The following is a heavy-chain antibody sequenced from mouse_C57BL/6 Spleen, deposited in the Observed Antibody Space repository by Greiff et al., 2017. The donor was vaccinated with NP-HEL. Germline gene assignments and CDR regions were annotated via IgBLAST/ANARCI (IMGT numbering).Heavy chain of an antibody. CDR1: GFTFSDYY. V-gene: IGHV5-12*01. D-gene: IGHD2-4*01. CDR3: ARSSYDYDGAMDY. CDR2: ISNGGGST. J-gene: IGHJ4*01. Sequence: EVQLVESGGGLVQPGGSLKLSCAASGFTFSDYYMYWVRQTPEKRLEWVAYISNGGGSTYYPDTVKGRFTISRDNAKNTLYLQMSRLKSEDTAMYYCARSSYDYDGAMDYWGQGTSVTVSS.